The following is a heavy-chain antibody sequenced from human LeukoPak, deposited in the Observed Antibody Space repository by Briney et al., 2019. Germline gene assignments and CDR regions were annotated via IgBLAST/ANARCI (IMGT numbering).Heavy chain of an antibody. D-gene: IGHD3-10*01. J-gene: IGHJ4*02. CDR3: ARAVGPYDY. CDR1: GFTFSSYE. V-gene: IGHV3-33*08. CDR2: IWPDGSIK. Sequence: GGSLRLSCAASGFTFSSYEMNWVRQAPGKGLEWVAVIWPDGSIKYYADSVKDRFTISRDDSKNTLYLQMNSLRAEDTGVYFCARAVGPYDYWGQGTLVTVSS.